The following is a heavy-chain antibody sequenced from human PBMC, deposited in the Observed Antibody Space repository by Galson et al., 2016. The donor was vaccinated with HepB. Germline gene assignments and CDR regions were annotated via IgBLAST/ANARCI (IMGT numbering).Heavy chain of an antibody. V-gene: IGHV3-49*04. CDR2: IRSEAYGGTR. CDR3: TRGLIYSNRGYYFDY. Sequence: SLRLSCATSGFIFSDYSMSWVRRAPGKGLEWIGFIRSEAYGGTREYAASVRGRFTISRDDSKSIAYLQMNSLKTDDTAVYYCTRGLIYSNRGYYFDYWGQGIMVTVSS. D-gene: IGHD4-11*01. J-gene: IGHJ4*02. CDR1: GFIFSDYS.